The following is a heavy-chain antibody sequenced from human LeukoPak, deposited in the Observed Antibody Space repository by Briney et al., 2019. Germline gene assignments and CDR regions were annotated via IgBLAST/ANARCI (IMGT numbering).Heavy chain of an antibody. CDR3: ARENDGFDI. Sequence: PGGSLRLSCVGSGFTFSSYTMNWVRQGPGKGLEWVSSISSSSSYIYYADSVKGRFTISRDNAKNSLYLQLNSLRAEDTAVYYCARENDGFDIWGQGTMVTVSS. CDR2: ISSSSSYI. CDR1: GFTFSSYT. V-gene: IGHV3-21*01. J-gene: IGHJ3*02.